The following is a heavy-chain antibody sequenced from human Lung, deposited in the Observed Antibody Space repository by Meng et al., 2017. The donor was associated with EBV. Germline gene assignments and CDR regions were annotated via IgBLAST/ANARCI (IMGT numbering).Heavy chain of an antibody. Sequence: QFPLKESRSTLVKPTQTLTLTCTFSWVSLSTRGVGVGWIRQPPGKALEWLALIYWDDDKRYSPSLKSRLTITKDTSKNQVVLTMTNMDPVDAATYFCAHLIAARPFDYWGQGTLVTVSS. D-gene: IGHD6-6*01. CDR1: WVSLSTRGVG. V-gene: IGHV2-5*02. J-gene: IGHJ4*02. CDR2: IYWDDDK. CDR3: AHLIAARPFDY.